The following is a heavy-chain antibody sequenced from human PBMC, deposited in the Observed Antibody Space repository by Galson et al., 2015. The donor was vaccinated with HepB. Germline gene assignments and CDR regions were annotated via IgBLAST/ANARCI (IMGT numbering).Heavy chain of an antibody. D-gene: IGHD2-15*01. CDR1: GYSFTSHW. CDR2: IDPSDSYT. CDR3: ARPRSYGFCCYHDQRMDV. V-gene: IGHV5-10-1*01. J-gene: IGHJ6*02. Sequence: QSGAEVKKPGESLRISCKGSGYSFTSHWISWVRQMPGKGLEWMGRIDPSDSYTNYSPSFQGHVTISADKSISTAYLQWSSLKASDTAMYYCARPRSYGFCCYHDQRMDVSGQGTTVPVTS.